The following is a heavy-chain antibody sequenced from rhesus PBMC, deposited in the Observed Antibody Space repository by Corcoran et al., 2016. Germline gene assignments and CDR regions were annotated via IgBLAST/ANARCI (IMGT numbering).Heavy chain of an antibody. CDR3: AGVISLSFDY. Sequence: QLQLQESGPGLVKPSETLSLPCAVSGGSISSTYWNWIRQPPGKGLEWIEHITDSGGRTDYNPTPKSRVTFSTDTSKNQFSLKLSSVTAADTAVYYGAGVISLSFDYWGQGVLVTVSS. CDR2: ITDSGGRT. CDR1: GGSISSTY. V-gene: IGHV4-173*01. D-gene: IGHD3-28*01. J-gene: IGHJ4*01.